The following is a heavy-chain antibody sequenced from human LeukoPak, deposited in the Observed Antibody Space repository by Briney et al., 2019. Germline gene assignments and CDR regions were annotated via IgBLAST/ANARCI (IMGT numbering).Heavy chain of an antibody. J-gene: IGHJ4*02. CDR2: IKRDGSEE. CDR3: ARGHYSPWDHCFDY. V-gene: IGHV3-7*01. Sequence: GGSLRLSCAASGFSFSSYWMNWVRQAPGKGLEWVANIKRDGSEEYYVDSLKGRFTISRDNAKNSLYLQMNNLRADDTAVYYCARGHYSPWDHCFDYWGQGSLVTVSS. CDR1: GFSFSSYW. D-gene: IGHD5-18*01.